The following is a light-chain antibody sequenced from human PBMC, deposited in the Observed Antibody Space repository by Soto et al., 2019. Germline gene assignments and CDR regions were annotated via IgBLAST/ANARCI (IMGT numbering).Light chain of an antibody. CDR3: CSDAGSSTSYV. J-gene: IGLJ1*01. Sequence: QSALTQPASVSGSPGQSITISCTGTSSDVGSYNLVSWYQQHPGKAPKLMIYEGSKRPSGVSNRFSGSKSGNTAYLTISGLQAEYEADYDCCSDAGSSTSYVFGTGTKVTVL. V-gene: IGLV2-23*01. CDR1: SSDVGSYNL. CDR2: EGS.